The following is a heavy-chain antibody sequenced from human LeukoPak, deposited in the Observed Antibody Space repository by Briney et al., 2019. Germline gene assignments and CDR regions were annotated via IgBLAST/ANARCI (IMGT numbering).Heavy chain of an antibody. V-gene: IGHV4-59*01. Sequence: PSETLSLTCTVSGGSISGYYWSWIRQPPGKGLEWIGYIYYSGSTNYNPSLKSRVTISVDTSKNQFSLKLSSVTAADTAVYYCARGYSYGFGYYYYYMDVWGKGTTVTVSS. CDR2: IYYSGST. CDR3: ARGYSYGFGYYYYYMDV. D-gene: IGHD5-18*01. J-gene: IGHJ6*03. CDR1: GGSISGYY.